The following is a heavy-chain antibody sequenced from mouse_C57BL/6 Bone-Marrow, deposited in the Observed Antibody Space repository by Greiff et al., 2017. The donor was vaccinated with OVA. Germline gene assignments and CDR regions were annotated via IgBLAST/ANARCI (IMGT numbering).Heavy chain of an antibody. J-gene: IGHJ1*03. Sequence: VQLQQSGPELVKPGASVKISCKASGYSFTGYYMNWVKKSPEKSLEWIGEINPSTGGTTYNQKFKTKATLTVDKSSSTAYMQLKSLTSEDSAVYYCARYYFLDVWGTGTTVTVSS. V-gene: IGHV1-42*01. CDR2: INPSTGGT. CDR1: GYSFTGYY. CDR3: ARYYFLDV. D-gene: IGHD1-1*01.